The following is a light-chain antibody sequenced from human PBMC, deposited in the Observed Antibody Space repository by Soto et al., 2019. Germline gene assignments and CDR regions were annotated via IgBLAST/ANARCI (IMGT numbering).Light chain of an antibody. V-gene: IGKV1-9*01. CDR2: AAS. Sequence: DIQLTQSPSFLSASVGDRVSITCRASQDIGSYLAWYQQEPGKAPKLLIYAASTLQSGVPSRFSGFGSGTEFTLTISNLQPEDFATYYCQQLKSYLTFVPGTRVDI. CDR3: QQLKSYLT. J-gene: IGKJ3*01. CDR1: QDIGSY.